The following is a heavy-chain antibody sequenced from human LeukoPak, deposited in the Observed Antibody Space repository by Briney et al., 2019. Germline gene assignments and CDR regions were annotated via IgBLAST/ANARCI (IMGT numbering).Heavy chain of an antibody. CDR2: ISWNSGSI. CDR3: AKDGDVRYCSGGSCHLGGGYFDY. J-gene: IGHJ4*02. D-gene: IGHD2-15*01. CDR1: GFTFDDYA. V-gene: IGHV3-9*03. Sequence: GGSLRLSCAAPGFTFDDYAMHWVRQAPGKGLEWVSGISWNSGSIGYADSVKGRFTISRDNAKNSLYLQMNSLRAEDMALYYCAKDGDVRYCSGGSCHLGGGYFDYWGQGTLVTVSS.